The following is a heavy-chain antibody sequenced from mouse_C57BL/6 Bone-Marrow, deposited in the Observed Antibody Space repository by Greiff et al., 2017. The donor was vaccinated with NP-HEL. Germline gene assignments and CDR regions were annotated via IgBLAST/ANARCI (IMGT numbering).Heavy chain of an antibody. CDR2: ISSGGDYI. Sequence: EVQLVESGEGLVKPGGSLKLSCAASGFTFSSYAMSWVRQTPEKRLEWVAYISSGGDYIYYADTVKGRFTISRDNARNTLYLKMSSLKTEDTAMYYCTRGGIYGNYLYAMDYWGQGTSVTVSS. CDR3: TRGGIYGNYLYAMDY. J-gene: IGHJ4*01. D-gene: IGHD2-1*01. CDR1: GFTFSSYA. V-gene: IGHV5-9-1*02.